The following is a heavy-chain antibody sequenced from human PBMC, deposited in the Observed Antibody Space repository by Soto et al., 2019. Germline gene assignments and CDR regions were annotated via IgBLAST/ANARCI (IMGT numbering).Heavy chain of an antibody. CDR2: TYYRPKWYN. D-gene: IGHD2-2*01. Sequence: SQTLSHTCAISGDSVSSNSAASNWTRQSPSRGLEWLGRTYYRPKWYNDYAVSVKSRITINPDTSKNQFSLQLNSVTPEDTAVYYFARDMVVLPAADDAFDIWGQGTMVTLSS. CDR1: GDSVSSNSAA. J-gene: IGHJ3*02. V-gene: IGHV6-1*01. CDR3: ARDMVVLPAADDAFDI.